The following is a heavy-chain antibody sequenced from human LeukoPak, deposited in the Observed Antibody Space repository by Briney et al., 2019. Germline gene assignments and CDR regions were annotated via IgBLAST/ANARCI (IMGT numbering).Heavy chain of an antibody. CDR2: IYYSGST. V-gene: IGHV4-59*01. CDR3: TRDRSALDT. Sequence: SETLSLTCAVSGVSISSYYWSWIRQPPGKGLEWIGYIYYSGSTNYNPPLKSRVTISGDTSKNQFSLKLSSVTAADTAVYYCTRDRSALDTWGQGTMVTVSS. CDR1: GVSISSYY. J-gene: IGHJ3*02.